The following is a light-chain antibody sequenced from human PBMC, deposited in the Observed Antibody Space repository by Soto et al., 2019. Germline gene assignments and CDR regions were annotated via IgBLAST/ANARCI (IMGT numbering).Light chain of an antibody. CDR2: DVS. V-gene: IGLV2-14*01. CDR3: NSYTSSSNLV. Sequence: QSALTQPASVSGSPGQSITISCTGTSSDVGGYNYVSWYQQHPGKAPKLMIYDVSNRPSGVSNRFSGSKSGNTASLTISGLQAEDEAEYYCNSYTSSSNLVFGTGTKVTVL. CDR1: SSDVGGYNY. J-gene: IGLJ1*01.